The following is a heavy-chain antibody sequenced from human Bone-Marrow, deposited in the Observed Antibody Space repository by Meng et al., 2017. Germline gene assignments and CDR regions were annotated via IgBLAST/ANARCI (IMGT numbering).Heavy chain of an antibody. CDR2: IYWDDDK. V-gene: IGHV2-5*02. CDR1: GFSLSTSGVG. CDR3: AHSLNYYDFWSGHIRGWFDP. Sequence: SCPTLVKPTQTLTLTCTFSGFSLSTSGVGVGWIRQPPGKALEWLALIYWDDDKRYSPSLKSRLTITKDTSKNQVVLTMTNMDPVDTATYYCAHSLNYYDFWSGHIRGWFDPWGQGTLVTVSS. J-gene: IGHJ5*02. D-gene: IGHD3-3*01.